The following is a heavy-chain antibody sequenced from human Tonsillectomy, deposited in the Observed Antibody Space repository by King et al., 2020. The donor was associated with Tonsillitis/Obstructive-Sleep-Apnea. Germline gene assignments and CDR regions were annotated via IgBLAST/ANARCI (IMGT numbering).Heavy chain of an antibody. CDR3: AKGGFLESLLDY. D-gene: IGHD3-3*01. J-gene: IGHJ4*02. CDR1: GFTFDDYA. Sequence: VQLVEYGGGLVQPGRSLRLSCAASGFTFDDYAMHWVRQAPGKGLEWVSGINWNSGSMGYADSVKGRFTISRDNAKNSLYLQMNSLRAEDTALYYCAKGGFLESLLDYWGQGTLVTVSS. V-gene: IGHV3-9*01. CDR2: INWNSGSM.